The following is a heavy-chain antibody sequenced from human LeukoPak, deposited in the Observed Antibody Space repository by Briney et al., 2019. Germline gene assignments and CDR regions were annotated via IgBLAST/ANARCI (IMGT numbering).Heavy chain of an antibody. CDR3: IRGATSGSYYGFDV. CDR1: GFIFSDST. CDR2: IRSKANNYAT. J-gene: IGHJ6*02. D-gene: IGHD4/OR15-4a*01. V-gene: IGHV3-73*01. Sequence: PGGSLRLSCAASGFIFSDSTVHWVRQASGTGLEWVGRIRSKANNYATAYATSVQGRFTLSRDDSKNTAYLQMNSLKIEDTAVYYCIRGATSGSYYGFDVWGQGATVTV.